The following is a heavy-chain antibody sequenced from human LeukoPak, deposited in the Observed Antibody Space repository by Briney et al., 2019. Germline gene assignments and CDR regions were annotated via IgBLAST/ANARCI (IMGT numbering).Heavy chain of an antibody. V-gene: IGHV7-4-1*02. CDR1: GYTFTSYA. D-gene: IGHD3-22*01. Sequence: APVKVSCKASGYTFTSYAMNWVRQAPGQGLEWMGWINTNTGNPTYTQGFTGRFVFSLDTSVSTAYLQISSLKAEDTAVYYCAREGHYDSSGYPPSWFDPWGQGTLVTVSS. CDR2: INTNTGNP. J-gene: IGHJ5*02. CDR3: AREGHYDSSGYPPSWFDP.